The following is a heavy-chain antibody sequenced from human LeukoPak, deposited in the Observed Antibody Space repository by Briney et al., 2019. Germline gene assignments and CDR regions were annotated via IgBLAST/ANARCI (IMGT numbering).Heavy chain of an antibody. D-gene: IGHD6-13*01. V-gene: IGHV3-21*01. J-gene: IGHJ4*02. Sequence: PGGSLRLSCAASGFTFSSYNMNWVRQAPGKGLEWVSSITSSSSYIYYADSVKGRFTISRDNAKNSLYLQMNSLRAEDTAVYYCARYFISRTLDYWGQGTLVTVSS. CDR1: GFTFSSYN. CDR2: ITSSSSYI. CDR3: ARYFISRTLDY.